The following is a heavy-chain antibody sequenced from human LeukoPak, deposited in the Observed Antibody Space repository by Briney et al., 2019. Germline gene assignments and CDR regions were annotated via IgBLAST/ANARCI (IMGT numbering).Heavy chain of an antibody. CDR1: GLTLSTRV. J-gene: IGHJ3*02. Sequence: PGGSLRLSCTASGLTLSTRVMHWARQPPGEGLEWVALVSLIESHNKQYADSMKGRFTISRDNSKSTLYLQMDSLSAADTALYFCATEGDSSGHAGAFDIWGQGTMVTVSS. V-gene: IGHV3-30-3*01. CDR2: VSLIESHNK. CDR3: ATEGDSSGHAGAFDI. D-gene: IGHD3-22*01.